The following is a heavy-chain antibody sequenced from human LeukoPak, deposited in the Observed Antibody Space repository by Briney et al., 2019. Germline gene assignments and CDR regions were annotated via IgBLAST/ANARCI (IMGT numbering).Heavy chain of an antibody. J-gene: IGHJ4*02. CDR2: ISSSSTYI. D-gene: IGHD3-16*01. CDR3: ARDLSTGGASDY. CDR1: GFTFSSYA. Sequence: KTGGSLRLSCAASGFTFSSYALSWVRQAPGKGLGWVSTISSSSTYIYYADSVKGRITISRDNAKNSLSLQMNSLRAEDTAVYYCARDLSTGGASDYWGQGTLVTVSS. V-gene: IGHV3-21*01.